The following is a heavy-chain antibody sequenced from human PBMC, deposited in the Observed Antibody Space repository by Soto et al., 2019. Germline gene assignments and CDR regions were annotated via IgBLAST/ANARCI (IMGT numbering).Heavy chain of an antibody. Sequence: VASVKVSCKASGGTFSSYAISWVRQAPGQGLEWMGGIIPIFGTANYAQKFQGRVTITADKSTSTAYMELSSLRSEDTAVYYCARSDVSGRARIVVVTDYYYYGMDVWGQGTTVTVSS. CDR1: GGTFSSYA. D-gene: IGHD3-22*01. CDR2: IIPIFGTA. V-gene: IGHV1-69*06. J-gene: IGHJ6*02. CDR3: ARSDVSGRARIVVVTDYYYYGMDV.